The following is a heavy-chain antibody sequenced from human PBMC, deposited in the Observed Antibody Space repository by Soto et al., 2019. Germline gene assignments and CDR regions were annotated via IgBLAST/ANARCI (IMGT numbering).Heavy chain of an antibody. J-gene: IGHJ3*02. V-gene: IGHV1-69*06. Sequence: QVQLVQSGAEVKKPGSSVKVSCKVSGGTFNIRWVRQAPGQGLEWMGGIIPVIDTANYARKFQGRVVISADRATNIAYMEMMILTLEDTAVYYCARGSGADAFDIWGQGTMVTVSS. CDR1: GGTFN. D-gene: IGHD7-27*01. CDR2: IIPVIDTA. CDR3: ARGSGADAFDI.